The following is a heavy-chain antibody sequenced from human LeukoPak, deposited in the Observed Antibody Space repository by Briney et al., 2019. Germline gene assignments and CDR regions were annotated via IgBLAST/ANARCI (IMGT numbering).Heavy chain of an antibody. CDR3: ARGKRGYGGYYYYYYMDV. D-gene: IGHD5-12*01. CDR1: GGSFSGCF. Sequence: SETLSLTCAAYGGSFSGCFWTWIRQPPGKGLEWIGEINHSGNTNYNPSLKSRVTISVDSSKNQFSLKLNSVTAADTAVYYCARGKRGYGGYYYYYYMDVWGTGTTVTVSS. CDR2: INHSGNT. J-gene: IGHJ6*03. V-gene: IGHV4-34*01.